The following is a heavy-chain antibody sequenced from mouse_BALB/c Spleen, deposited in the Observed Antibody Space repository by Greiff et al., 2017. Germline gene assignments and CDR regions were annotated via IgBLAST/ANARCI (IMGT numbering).Heavy chain of an antibody. D-gene: IGHD2-2*01. CDR2: ISSGGSYT. Sequence: EVKLMESGGGLVKPGGSLKLSCAASGFTFSSYTMSWVRQTPEKRLEWVATISSGGSYTYYPDSVKGRFTISRDNAKNTLYLQMSSLKSEDTAMYYCTRDEIGYNPFAYWGQGTLVTVSA. CDR1: GFTFSSYT. CDR3: TRDEIGYNPFAY. J-gene: IGHJ3*01. V-gene: IGHV5-6-4*01.